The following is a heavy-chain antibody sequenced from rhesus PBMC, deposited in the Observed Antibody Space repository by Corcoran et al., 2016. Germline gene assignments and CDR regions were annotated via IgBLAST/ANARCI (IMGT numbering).Heavy chain of an antibody. J-gene: IGHJ4*01. Sequence: EVQLVETGGGLVQPGGSLKLSCAASGFTFSSYGMSWVRQAPGKGLDWVSAINSGGGSTYYADSVKGRFTISRDNSKNTLSLQMNSLRAEDTAVYYCANNRGYFDYWGQGVLVTVSS. V-gene: IGHV3S5*01. CDR2: INSGGGST. CDR3: ANNRGYFDY. CDR1: GFTFSSYG.